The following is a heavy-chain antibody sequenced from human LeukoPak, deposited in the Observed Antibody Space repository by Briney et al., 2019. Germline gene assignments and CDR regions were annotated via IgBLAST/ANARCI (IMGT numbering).Heavy chain of an antibody. Sequence: PGGSLRLSCAASGFTFSTYWMHWVRQAPGKGLVWVSRIHSDGSSTSYADSVKGRFTIASDDAKNTLYLQMNSLRAEDTAVYYCARGSALGAYFDYWGQGTLVAVSS. CDR2: IHSDGSST. CDR3: ARGSALGAYFDY. J-gene: IGHJ4*02. D-gene: IGHD3-10*01. V-gene: IGHV3-74*01. CDR1: GFTFSTYW.